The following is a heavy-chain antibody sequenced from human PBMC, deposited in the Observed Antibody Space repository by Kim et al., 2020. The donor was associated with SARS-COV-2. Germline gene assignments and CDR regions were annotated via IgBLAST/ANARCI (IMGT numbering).Heavy chain of an antibody. CDR3: AKGTDYYDSSGYYYYYYGMDV. CDR2: ISWNSGSI. J-gene: IGHJ6*02. CDR1: GFTFDEYA. Sequence: GGSLRLSCAASGFTFDEYAMHWVRQAPGKGLEWVSGISWNSGSIGYADSVKGRFTISRDNAKNSLYLQMNSLRAEDTALYYCAKGTDYYDSSGYYYYYYGMDVWGQGTTLTVSS. D-gene: IGHD3-22*01. V-gene: IGHV3-9*01.